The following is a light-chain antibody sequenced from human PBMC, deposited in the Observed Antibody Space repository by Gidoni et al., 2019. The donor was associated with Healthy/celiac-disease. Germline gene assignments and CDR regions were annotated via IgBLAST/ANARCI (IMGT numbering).Light chain of an antibody. CDR1: KLGDKY. Sequence: SYELTQPPSGSVSPGQTASITSSGDKLGDKYACWYQQKPGPSPVLVIYQDSKRPSRIPERFSGSNSGNTATLTISGTQAMDEADYYCQAWDSSVVFGGGTKLTVL. CDR3: QAWDSSVV. CDR2: QDS. J-gene: IGLJ2*01. V-gene: IGLV3-1*01.